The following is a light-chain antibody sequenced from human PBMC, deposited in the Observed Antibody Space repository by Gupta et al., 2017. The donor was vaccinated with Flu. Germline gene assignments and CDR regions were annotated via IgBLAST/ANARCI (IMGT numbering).Light chain of an antibody. V-gene: IGKV1-39*01. CDR2: GAA. CDR3: QLTYRT. J-gene: IGKJ1*01. Sequence: DIQMTQSPSSLSASVGDRVTITCRASQSISKYVNWYQQKPGKAPDLLIYGAASLQSGVSSRVSGSGYGTDFTRTINGMQPEDFAHYDCQLTYRTFGQGTRVEVK. CDR1: QSISKY.